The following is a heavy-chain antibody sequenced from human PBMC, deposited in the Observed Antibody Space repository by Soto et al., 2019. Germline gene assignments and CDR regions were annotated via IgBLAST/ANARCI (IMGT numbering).Heavy chain of an antibody. D-gene: IGHD2-2*01. V-gene: IGHV3-21*01. CDR1: GFAFNNYG. CDR3: AREDSIIIPAVSDF. Sequence: GGSLRLSCTISGFAFNNYGINWVRQAPGKGLEWVSSISKSDYTYYSDSVKGRFTISRDNAKNSVSLQMNTLRVEDTAVYYCAREDSIIIPAVSDFWGQGTLVTVSS. CDR2: ISKSDYT. J-gene: IGHJ4*02.